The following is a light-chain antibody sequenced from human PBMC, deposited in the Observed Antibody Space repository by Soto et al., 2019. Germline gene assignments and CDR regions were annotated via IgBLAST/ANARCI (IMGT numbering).Light chain of an antibody. J-gene: IGKJ5*01. V-gene: IGKV3-20*01. CDR3: QQYDSSPIT. Sequence: EIVLTQSPGTMSLSPGERTTLSCRASQSVSSSYLAWYQQKPGQAPSLLIYGASRRATGIPDRFSGSGSGTDFTLIISRLEPEDFAVYYCQQYDSSPITFGQGTRLEIK. CDR1: QSVSSSY. CDR2: GAS.